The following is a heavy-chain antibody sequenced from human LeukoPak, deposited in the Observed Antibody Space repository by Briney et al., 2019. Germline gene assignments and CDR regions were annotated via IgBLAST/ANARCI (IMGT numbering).Heavy chain of an antibody. J-gene: IGHJ4*02. Sequence: PGGSLRLSCAASGFTFSSYAMSWVRQAPGKGLEWVSAISGSGGSTYYADSVKGRFTISRDNSKNTLYLQMNSLRAEDTAVYYCASSRDRIHYAAFDYWGQGTLVTVSS. CDR3: ASSRDRIHYAAFDY. V-gene: IGHV3-23*01. D-gene: IGHD4-17*01. CDR2: ISGSGGST. CDR1: GFTFSSYA.